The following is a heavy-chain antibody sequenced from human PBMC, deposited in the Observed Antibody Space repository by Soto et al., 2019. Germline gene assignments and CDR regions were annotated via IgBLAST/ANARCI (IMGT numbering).Heavy chain of an antibody. Sequence: KASETLSLTCTVFGGSISSGGYYWSWIRQHPEKGLEWIGNIFYSGSTYYNPSLTSRVTISIDTSENQFSLNLNSVTAADTAVYYCARGLMAASSSNWFDPWGQGTLVTVSS. D-gene: IGHD1-26*01. CDR1: GGSISSGGYY. CDR3: ARGLMAASSSNWFDP. CDR2: IFYSGST. V-gene: IGHV4-31*03. J-gene: IGHJ5*02.